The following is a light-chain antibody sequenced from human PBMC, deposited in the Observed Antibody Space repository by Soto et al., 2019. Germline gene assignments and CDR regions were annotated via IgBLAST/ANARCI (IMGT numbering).Light chain of an antibody. CDR2: GSS. Sequence: EIVLTQSPGTLSLSPGERATLSCRASQSVSGNYLAWYRQKAGQSPRLLIYGSSDRATGIPDRFSGSGSGTDFTLPISRVEPEDFAVYYCQQYGRSPPYTVGQGTKLEIK. CDR3: QQYGRSPPYT. CDR1: QSVSGNY. V-gene: IGKV3-20*01. J-gene: IGKJ2*01.